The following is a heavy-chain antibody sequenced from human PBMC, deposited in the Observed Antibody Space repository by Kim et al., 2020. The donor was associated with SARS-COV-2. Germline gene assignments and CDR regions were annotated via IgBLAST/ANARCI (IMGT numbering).Heavy chain of an antibody. CDR3: ARIRGYGMDV. Sequence: DKYYSTSLKTRLTISKDTSKNQVVLTMTNMDPVDTATYYCARIRGYGMDVWGQGTTVTVSS. V-gene: IGHV2-70*01. CDR2: DK. D-gene: IGHD3-10*01. J-gene: IGHJ6*02.